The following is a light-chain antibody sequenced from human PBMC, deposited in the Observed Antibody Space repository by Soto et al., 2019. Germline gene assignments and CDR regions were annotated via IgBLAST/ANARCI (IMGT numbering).Light chain of an antibody. CDR3: QRPGTWPWT. Sequence: EIAMTQSPATLSMSPGERATLSCRASQTVGSNLAWYQQKPGQGPRLLVYRASTRATGIPARFRGSGSGSQFNLTISRLHTEDFAVYYCQRPGTWPWTFGQGTKVVI. CDR2: RAS. CDR1: QTVGSN. V-gene: IGKV3D-15*01. J-gene: IGKJ1*01.